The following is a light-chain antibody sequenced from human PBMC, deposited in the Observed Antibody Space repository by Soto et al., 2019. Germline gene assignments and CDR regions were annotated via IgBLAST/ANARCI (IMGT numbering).Light chain of an antibody. Sequence: QAVVPQEPSLTLSPGGRVTLPYGSSPGAVTSGHYPYWFQPKPGQAPRTLIYDTSNKHSWTPARFSGSLLGGKAALTLSGAQPEDEAEYYCLLSYSGAGVFGTGTKVTVL. CDR3: LLSYSGAGV. J-gene: IGLJ1*01. CDR2: DTS. CDR1: PGAVTSGHY. V-gene: IGLV7-46*01.